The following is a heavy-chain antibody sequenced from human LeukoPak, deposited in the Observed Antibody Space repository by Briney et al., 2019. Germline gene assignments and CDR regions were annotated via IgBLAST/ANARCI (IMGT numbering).Heavy chain of an antibody. D-gene: IGHD6-13*01. V-gene: IGHV3-74*01. Sequence: PGGSLRLSCATSGFTFSSYWMHWVRQAPGKGLVWVSRINSDGSSTSYADSVKGRFTISRDNAKNTLYLQMNSLRAEDTAVYYCARDIPQTGYSSSWYFDYWGQGTLVTVSS. CDR1: GFTFSSYW. J-gene: IGHJ4*02. CDR3: ARDIPQTGYSSSWYFDY. CDR2: INSDGSST.